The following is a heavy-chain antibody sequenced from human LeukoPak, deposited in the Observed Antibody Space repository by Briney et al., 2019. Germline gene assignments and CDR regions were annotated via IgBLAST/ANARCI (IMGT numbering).Heavy chain of an antibody. V-gene: IGHV1-69*05. CDR3: ARDRVEYSYAHNFDY. D-gene: IGHD5-18*01. J-gene: IGHJ4*02. CDR2: IIPIFGTA. Sequence: SVKVSCKASGGSFSSYAISWVRQAPGQGLEWMGRIIPIFGTANYAQKFQGRVTIATDESTSTAYMELSSLRSEDTAVYYCARDRVEYSYAHNFDYWGQGTLVTVSS. CDR1: GGSFSSYA.